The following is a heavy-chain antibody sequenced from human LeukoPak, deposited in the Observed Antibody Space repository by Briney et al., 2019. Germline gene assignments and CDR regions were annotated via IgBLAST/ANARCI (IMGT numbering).Heavy chain of an antibody. CDR3: ARFAARRPRFDY. D-gene: IGHD6-6*01. Sequence: SETLSLTCTVSGGSFSGGGTYWNWIRQSAEKGLEWIGRVYASGSTNYNPSLQSRVTISVDTSKNQFSLKLSSVTAADTAVYYCARFAARRPRFDYWGQGTLVTVSS. CDR1: GGSFSGGGTY. V-gene: IGHV4-61*02. CDR2: VYASGST. J-gene: IGHJ4*02.